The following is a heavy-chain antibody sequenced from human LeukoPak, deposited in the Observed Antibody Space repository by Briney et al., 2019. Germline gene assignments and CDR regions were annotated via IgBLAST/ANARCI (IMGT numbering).Heavy chain of an antibody. CDR3: ARGPVRGVIFNWFDP. Sequence: GGSLRLSCAASGVTFSRHPMHWVRQAPGKGLEWVAVISYDGSNKYYADSVRGRFTISRDNSKNTLYLQMNSLRPEDTAVYYCARGPVRGVIFNWFDPWGQGTLVTVSS. V-gene: IGHV3-30-3*01. J-gene: IGHJ5*02. CDR1: GVTFSRHP. D-gene: IGHD3-10*01. CDR2: ISYDGSNK.